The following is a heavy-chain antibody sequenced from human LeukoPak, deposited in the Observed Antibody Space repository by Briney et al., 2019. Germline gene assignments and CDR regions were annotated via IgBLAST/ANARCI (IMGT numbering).Heavy chain of an antibody. CDR1: GGSFSGYY. Sequence: SETLSLTCAVYGGSFSGYYWSWIRQPPGKGLEWIGEINHSGSTNYNASLKSRVTISVDTSKNQFSLKLSPVTAADTAVYYCARERVDSSGWYSYYYYYMDVWDKGTTVTVSS. CDR2: INHSGST. V-gene: IGHV4-34*01. D-gene: IGHD6-19*01. J-gene: IGHJ6*03. CDR3: ARERVDSSGWYSYYYYYMDV.